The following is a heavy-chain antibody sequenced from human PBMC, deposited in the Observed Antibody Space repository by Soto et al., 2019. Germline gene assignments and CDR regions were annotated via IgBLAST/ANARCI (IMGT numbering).Heavy chain of an antibody. CDR1: GFTLSTTW. V-gene: IGHV3-7*04. J-gene: IGHJ3*01. CDR2: IKEDGSER. D-gene: IGHD3-22*01. CDR3: ARGRVSMT. Sequence: EVQLVESGGGLVQPGGSLRLACTASGFTLSTTWMTWVRQAPGKGLEWVANIKEDGSERGYVDSVKGRFTISRDNANKSLNLQMSSLRAEDTAVYFCARGRVSMTWGQGAMVIVSS.